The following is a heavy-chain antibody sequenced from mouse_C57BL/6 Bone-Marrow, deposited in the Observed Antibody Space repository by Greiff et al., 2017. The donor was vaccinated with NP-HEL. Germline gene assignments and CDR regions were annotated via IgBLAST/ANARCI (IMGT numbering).Heavy chain of an antibody. J-gene: IGHJ4*01. V-gene: IGHV5-17*01. Sequence: EVKLVESGGGLVKPGGSLKLSCAASGFTFSDYGMHWVRQAPEKGLEWVAYISSGSSTIYYADTVKGRFTISRDNAKNTLFLQMTSLRSEDTAMYYCAMYDYDPYYAMDYWGQGTSVTVSS. D-gene: IGHD2-4*01. CDR3: AMYDYDPYYAMDY. CDR1: GFTFSDYG. CDR2: ISSGSSTI.